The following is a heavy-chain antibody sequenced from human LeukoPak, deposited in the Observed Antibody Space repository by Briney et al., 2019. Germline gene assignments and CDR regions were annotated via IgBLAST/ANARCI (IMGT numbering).Heavy chain of an antibody. V-gene: IGHV3-9*01. Sequence: PGGSLRLSSAASGFTFDDYAMHWVRQAPGKGLEWVSGISWNGGTIGYADSVKGRFTVSRDNAQNSLILQMNSLRPEDTAFYYCAKDTYGSGSYVFDYWGQGTLVTVSS. CDR3: AKDTYGSGSYVFDY. D-gene: IGHD3-10*01. J-gene: IGHJ4*02. CDR2: ISWNGGTI. CDR1: GFTFDDYA.